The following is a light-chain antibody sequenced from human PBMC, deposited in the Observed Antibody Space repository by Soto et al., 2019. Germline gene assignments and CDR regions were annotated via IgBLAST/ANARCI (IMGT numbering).Light chain of an antibody. CDR2: WAS. V-gene: IGKV4-1*01. CDR1: QSVLYSSNNKNY. Sequence: DIVMTQSPDSLAVSLGERATINCKSSQSVLYSSNNKNYLAWYQQTPGHPPKLLIYWASTRESGVPDRFSGSGSGTDFTLTSSSLHPEDVAVYYCQQHYTTPYTFGQGTKLEIK. J-gene: IGKJ2*01. CDR3: QQHYTTPYT.